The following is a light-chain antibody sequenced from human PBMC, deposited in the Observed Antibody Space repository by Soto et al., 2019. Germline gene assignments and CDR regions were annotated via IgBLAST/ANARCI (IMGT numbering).Light chain of an antibody. J-gene: IGKJ5*01. CDR3: QQRSNWTSIT. CDR1: QSLLYNSEYRF. CDR2: DAS. Sequence: EILITQTPLSLSVTPGQPASISCRSSQSLLYNSEYRFLDWYHQNPGHPPRLLIYDASTRATGIPARFSGSGSGTDFTLTISSLEPEDFAVYYCQQRSNWTSITFGQGTRLEI. V-gene: IGKV3-11*01.